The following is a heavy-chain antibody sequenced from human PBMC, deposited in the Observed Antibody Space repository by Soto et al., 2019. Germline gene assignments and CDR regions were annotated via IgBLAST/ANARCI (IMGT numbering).Heavy chain of an antibody. CDR1: GGSFSGYY. Sequence: LTCAVYGGSFSGYYWSWIRQPPGKGLEWIGEINHSGSTNYNPSPKSRVTISVDTSKNQFSLKLSSVTAADTAVYYCARVGVRAVAGNHDYYYYYGMDVWGQGTTVTVSS. D-gene: IGHD6-19*01. CDR2: INHSGST. J-gene: IGHJ6*02. CDR3: ARVGVRAVAGNHDYYYYYGMDV. V-gene: IGHV4-34*01.